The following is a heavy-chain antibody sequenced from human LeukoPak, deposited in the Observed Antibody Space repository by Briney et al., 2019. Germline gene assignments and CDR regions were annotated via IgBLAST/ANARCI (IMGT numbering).Heavy chain of an antibody. CDR2: ISWDGGST. J-gene: IGHJ4*02. CDR1: GFTFDDYT. CDR3: AKDSGHYYDSSGYWYYFDY. D-gene: IGHD3-22*01. V-gene: IGHV3-43*01. Sequence: GGSLRLSCAASGFTFDDYTMHWVRHAPGKGLEWVSLISWDGGSTYYADSVKGRFTISRDNSKNSLYLQMNSLRTEDTALYYCAKDSGHYYDSSGYWYYFDYWGQGTLVTVSS.